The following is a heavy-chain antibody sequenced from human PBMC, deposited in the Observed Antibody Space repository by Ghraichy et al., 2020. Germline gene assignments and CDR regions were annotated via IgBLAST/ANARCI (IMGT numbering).Heavy chain of an antibody. CDR1: GFSFSSYG. J-gene: IGHJ4*02. D-gene: IGHD4-17*01. V-gene: IGHV3-48*02. CDR2: ISSSSSTI. CDR3: AIVLGFHGDFSAYHFDY. Sequence: GGSLRLSCAASGFSFSSYGMNWVRQAPGKGLEWVSYISSSSSTIYYADSVKGRFTISRDNAKNSLYLQMNSLRDEDTAVYYCAIVLGFHGDFSAYHFDYWGQGTLVTVSS.